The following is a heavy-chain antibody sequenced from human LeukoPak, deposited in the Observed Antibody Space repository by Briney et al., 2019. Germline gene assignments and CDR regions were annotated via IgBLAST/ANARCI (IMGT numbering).Heavy chain of an antibody. V-gene: IGHV4-31*03. CDR3: ARDDYGDYTHDY. CDR2: IYYSGST. D-gene: IGHD4-17*01. J-gene: IGHJ4*02. CDR1: GGSISSGGYY. Sequence: SETLSLTCTVSGGSISSGGYYWRWIRQHPGTGLEWIGYIYYSGSTYYNPSLKSRVTISVDTSKNQFSLKLSSVTAADTAVYYCARDDYGDYTHDYWGQGTLVTVSS.